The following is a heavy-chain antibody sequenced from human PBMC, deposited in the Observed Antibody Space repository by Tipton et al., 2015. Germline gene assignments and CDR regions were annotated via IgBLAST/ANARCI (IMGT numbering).Heavy chain of an antibody. J-gene: IGHJ5*02. CDR3: ASVGDTYGFDD. CDR2: MNPNSGTT. D-gene: IGHD4-17*01. Sequence: QLVQSGAEVKKPGASVKVSCKASGYSFTSYNINWVRQATGQGLEWMGWMNPNSGTTGRAQMFQGRVTLTWDASISTAYMELSSLTSDDTAVYYCASVGDTYGFDDWGQGTLITVSS. CDR1: GYSFTSYN. V-gene: IGHV1-8*01.